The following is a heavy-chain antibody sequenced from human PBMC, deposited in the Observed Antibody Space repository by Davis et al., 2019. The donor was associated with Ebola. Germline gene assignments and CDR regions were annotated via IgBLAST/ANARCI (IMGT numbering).Heavy chain of an antibody. V-gene: IGHV3-30*03. J-gene: IGHJ6*04. D-gene: IGHD3-10*01. CDR1: GFTFSSYG. CDR2: ISYDGSNK. CDR3: ARGVRGVLLDYGMDV. Sequence: GESLKISCAASGFTFSSYGMHWVRQAPGKGLEWVAVISYDGSNKYYADSVKGRFTISRDNSKNTLYLQMNSLRAEDTAVYYCARGVRGVLLDYGMDVWGKGTTVTVSS.